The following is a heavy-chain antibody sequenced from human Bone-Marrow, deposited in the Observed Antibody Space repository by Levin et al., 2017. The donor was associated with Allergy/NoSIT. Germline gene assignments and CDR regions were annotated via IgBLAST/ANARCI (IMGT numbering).Heavy chain of an antibody. Sequence: GGSLRLSCAASGFIFSSSAMSWVRQAPGRGLEWVSSLDGSSGKTHYADAVKGRFTISREYSKNTLFLQMNSLRVEDTARYYCAKAGTTVMLDYSYLDVWGEGTAVTVSS. J-gene: IGHJ6*03. V-gene: IGHV3-23*01. CDR1: GFIFSSSA. CDR3: AKAGTTVMLDYSYLDV. D-gene: IGHD4-17*01. CDR2: LDGSSGKT.